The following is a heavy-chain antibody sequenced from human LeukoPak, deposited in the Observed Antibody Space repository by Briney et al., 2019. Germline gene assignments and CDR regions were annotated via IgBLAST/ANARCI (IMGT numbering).Heavy chain of an antibody. Sequence: PSETLSLTCAVYGGSFSGYYWGWIRQPPGKGLEWIGEINHSGSTNYNPSLKSRVTISVDTSKNQFSLKLSSVTAADTAVYYCVRALGDIVVVPAAAPNWLDPWGQGTLVTVSS. CDR2: INHSGST. D-gene: IGHD2-2*01. CDR3: VRALGDIVVVPAAAPNWLDP. J-gene: IGHJ5*02. V-gene: IGHV4-34*01. CDR1: GGSFSGYY.